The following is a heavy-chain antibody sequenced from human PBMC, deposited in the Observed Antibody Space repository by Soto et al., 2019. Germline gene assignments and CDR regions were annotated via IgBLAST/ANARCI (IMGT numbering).Heavy chain of an antibody. V-gene: IGHV4-39*01. CDR3: ARHLTYCSAGSCYSDFPYYGMDV. J-gene: IGHJ6*02. Sequence: SETLSLTCTVSGGSLSSSSYYWGWIRQPPGKGLEWIGSIYQSGSTYYNPSLKSRVTISVDTSKNQFSLKLSSVTAADTAVYYCARHLTYCSAGSCYSDFPYYGMDVWGQGTMVTVSS. D-gene: IGHD2-15*01. CDR1: GGSLSSSSYY. CDR2: IYQSGST.